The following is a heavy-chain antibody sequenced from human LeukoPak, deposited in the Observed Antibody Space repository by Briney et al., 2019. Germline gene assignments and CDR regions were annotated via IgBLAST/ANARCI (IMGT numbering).Heavy chain of an antibody. CDR3: AREVWAWGYSFDY. Sequence: ASVKVSCKTSGYTFSSSTYYIHYVRQAPGQGLEWMAIINPNNAGTDYAQKFRGRVTMTRDTSTSTVYMELSSLTSDDTAVYCCAREVWAWGYSFDYWGQGTLVTVSS. CDR2: INPNNAGT. D-gene: IGHD4-11*01. J-gene: IGHJ4*02. V-gene: IGHV1-46*01. CDR1: GYTFSSSTYY.